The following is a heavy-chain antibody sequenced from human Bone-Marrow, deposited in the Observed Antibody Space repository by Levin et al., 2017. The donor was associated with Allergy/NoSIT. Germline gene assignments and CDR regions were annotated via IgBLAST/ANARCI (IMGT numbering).Heavy chain of an antibody. V-gene: IGHV4-31*03. Sequence: SETLSLTCTVSGGSISSGGYYWSWIRQHPGKGLEWIGYIYYSGSTYYNPSLKSRVTISVDTSKNQFSLKLSSVTAADTAVYYCASTPAGYSNGVFDYWGQGTLVTVSS. CDR2: IYYSGST. J-gene: IGHJ4*02. CDR1: GGSISSGGYY. D-gene: IGHD3-10*01. CDR3: ASTPAGYSNGVFDY.